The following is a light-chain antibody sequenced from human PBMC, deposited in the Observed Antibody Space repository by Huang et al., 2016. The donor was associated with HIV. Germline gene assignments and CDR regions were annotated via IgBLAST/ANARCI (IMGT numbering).Light chain of an antibody. V-gene: IGKV2D-29*01. J-gene: IGKJ2*01. CDR1: QSLLHSDGKTL. CDR2: EVS. CDR3: MQTTQLPQT. Sequence: DIVLTQTPLALSVTPGQPASISCRSTQSLLHSDGKTLLYWYLQKPGQPPHLLIYEVSNRFSGVADRVTGSGSGTDFTLKISRVEADDIGVYYCMQTTQLPQTFGQGTKLEIK.